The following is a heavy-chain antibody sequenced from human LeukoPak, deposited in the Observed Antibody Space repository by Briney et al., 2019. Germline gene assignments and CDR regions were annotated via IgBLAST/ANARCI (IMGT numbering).Heavy chain of an antibody. Sequence: GGSLRLSCAASGFTFSSYAMSWVRQAPGKGLEWVSAISGSGGSTYYADSVKGRFTISRDNFKNTLYLQMNSLRAEDTAVYYCALIAVAGTRDYYGMDVWGQGTTATVSS. CDR2: ISGSGGST. J-gene: IGHJ6*02. CDR3: ALIAVAGTRDYYGMDV. CDR1: GFTFSSYA. D-gene: IGHD6-19*01. V-gene: IGHV3-23*01.